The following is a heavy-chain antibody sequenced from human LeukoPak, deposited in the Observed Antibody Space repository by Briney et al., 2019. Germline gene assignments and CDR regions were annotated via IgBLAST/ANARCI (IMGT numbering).Heavy chain of an antibody. CDR3: AKGYSSGCRAFDI. J-gene: IGHJ3*02. CDR2: ISGSGGST. V-gene: IGHV3-23*01. Sequence: GSLRLSCAASGFTFSSYAMSWVRQAPGKGLEWVSAISGSGGSTHYADSVKGRFTISRDNSKNTLYLQMNSLRAEDTAVYYCAKGYSSGCRAFDIWGQGTMVTVSS. CDR1: GFTFSSYA. D-gene: IGHD6-19*01.